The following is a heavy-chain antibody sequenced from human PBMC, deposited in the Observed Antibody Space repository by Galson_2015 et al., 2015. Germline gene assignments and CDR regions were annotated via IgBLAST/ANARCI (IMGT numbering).Heavy chain of an antibody. CDR2: ISGSGGST. D-gene: IGHD6-19*01. Sequence: SLRLSCAASGFTFSSYAMSWVRQAPGKGLEWVSAISGSGGSTYYADSVKGRFTISRDNSKNTLYLQMNSLRAEDTAVYYCAKGYSSGWYYLDYWGQGTLVTVSS. CDR1: GFTFSSYA. CDR3: AKGYSSGWYYLDY. V-gene: IGHV3-23*01. J-gene: IGHJ4*02.